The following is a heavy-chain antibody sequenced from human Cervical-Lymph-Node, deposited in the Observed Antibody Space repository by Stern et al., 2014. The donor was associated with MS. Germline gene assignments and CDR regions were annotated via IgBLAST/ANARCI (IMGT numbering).Heavy chain of an antibody. J-gene: IGHJ4*02. CDR2: INPNSGAT. CDR3: ARISLGSGIDY. D-gene: IGHD1-26*01. V-gene: IGHV1-2*02. CDR1: ENTFTGYY. Sequence: QVQLVQSGAEVKKPGASVKVTCKTSENTFTGYYIHWVRQAHGQGLEWMGLINPNSGATNYAQRFQDRVSLTSDTSNSLAYMELDRLTSGDTAVYYCARISLGSGIDYWGQGSLVTVSS.